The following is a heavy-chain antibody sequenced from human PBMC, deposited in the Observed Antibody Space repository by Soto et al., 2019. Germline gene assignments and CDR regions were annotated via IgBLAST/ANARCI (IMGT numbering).Heavy chain of an antibody. J-gene: IGHJ6*03. CDR3: ARDYHQAPYYMDV. V-gene: IGHV3-7*01. D-gene: IGHD2-2*01. CDR2: IKQDGSEK. CDR1: GFTFSSYW. Sequence: GGSLRLSCAASGFTFSSYWMSWVRQAPGKGLEWVANIKQDGSEKYYVDSVKGRFTISRDNAKNSLYLQMNSLRAEDTAVYYCARDYHQAPYYMDVWGKGTTVTVSS.